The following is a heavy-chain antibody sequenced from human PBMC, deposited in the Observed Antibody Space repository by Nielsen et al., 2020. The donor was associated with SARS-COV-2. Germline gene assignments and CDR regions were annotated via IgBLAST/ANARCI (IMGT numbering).Heavy chain of an antibody. CDR3: ARVASGVVPGPLGIGMWYSYYYMDV. V-gene: IGHV3-9*01. CDR2: ISWNSGNT. J-gene: IGHJ6*03. Sequence: GGSLRLSCAASKFTFDHYAMHWVRQAPGKGLEWVSGISWNSGNTGYADSVKGRFTISRDNAKNSLYLQMNSLRADDTAVYYCARVASGVVPGPLGIGMWYSYYYMDVWGKGTTVTVSS. D-gene: IGHD2-2*01. CDR1: KFTFDHYA.